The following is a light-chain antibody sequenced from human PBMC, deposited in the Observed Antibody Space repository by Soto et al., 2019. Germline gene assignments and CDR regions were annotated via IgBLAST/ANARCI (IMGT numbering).Light chain of an antibody. Sequence: EIVLTQSPATLSLSPGERATLSCRASQSVSSYLAWYQQKPGQAPRLLIYDASNRATGIPARFSGSGSGTDFTLTISSLEPEDFAVYYCHGFTFGPGTKVDIK. V-gene: IGKV3-11*01. CDR1: QSVSSY. CDR2: DAS. J-gene: IGKJ3*01. CDR3: HGFT.